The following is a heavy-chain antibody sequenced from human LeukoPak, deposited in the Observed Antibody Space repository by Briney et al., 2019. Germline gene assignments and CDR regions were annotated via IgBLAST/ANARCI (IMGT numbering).Heavy chain of an antibody. D-gene: IGHD1-20*01. CDR3: ARGEANWNLYYYYGMDV. Sequence: SETLSLTCAVYGGSFSGYYWSWVRQPPGKGLEWIGEINHSGSTNYNPSLKSRVTISVDTSKNQFSLKLSSVTAADTAVYYCARGEANWNLYYYYGMDVWGQGTTVTVSS. CDR2: INHSGST. J-gene: IGHJ6*02. CDR1: GGSFSGYY. V-gene: IGHV4-34*01.